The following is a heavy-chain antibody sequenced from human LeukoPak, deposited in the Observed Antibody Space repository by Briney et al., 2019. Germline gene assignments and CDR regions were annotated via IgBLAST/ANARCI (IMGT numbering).Heavy chain of an antibody. CDR2: INHSGST. CDR1: GGSFSGYY. Sequence: SETLSLTCAVYGGSFSGYYWSWIRQPPGKGLEWIGEINHSGSTNYNPSLKSRVTISVDTSKNQFSLKLSSVTAADTAVYYCPREPTVTSGLDYWGQGTLVTVSS. J-gene: IGHJ4*02. D-gene: IGHD4-17*01. CDR3: PREPTVTSGLDY. V-gene: IGHV4-34*01.